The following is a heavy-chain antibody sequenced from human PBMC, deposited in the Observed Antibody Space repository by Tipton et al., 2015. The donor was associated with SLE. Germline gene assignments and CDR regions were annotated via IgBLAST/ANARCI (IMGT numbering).Heavy chain of an antibody. CDR1: NVSISSSTYY. D-gene: IGHD5-12*01. CDR3: ARADGATGLDY. Sequence: TLSLTCTVSNVSISSSTYYWAWIRQPPGKGLEWIGSIYYRGGTHYNPSLKSRVTVSVDTSKNQFSLKLTSVTAADTAVYYCARADGATGLDYWGQGTLVTVSS. V-gene: IGHV4-39*07. J-gene: IGHJ4*02. CDR2: IYYRGGT.